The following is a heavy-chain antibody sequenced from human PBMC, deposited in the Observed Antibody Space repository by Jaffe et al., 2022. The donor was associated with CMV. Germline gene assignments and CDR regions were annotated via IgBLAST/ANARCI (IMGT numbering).Heavy chain of an antibody. CDR2: IYYGST. CDR1: GGSISRYY. Sequence: QVQLQESGPGLVKPSETLSLTCTVSGGSISRYYWSWIRQTPGKGLEWIGYIYYGSTNYNPSLKSRVTILVETSKNQFSLKLSSVTAADTAVYYCARHSGSYFPFDYWGQGTLVTVSS. CDR3: ARHSGSYFPFDY. D-gene: IGHD1-26*01. J-gene: IGHJ4*02. V-gene: IGHV4-59*08.